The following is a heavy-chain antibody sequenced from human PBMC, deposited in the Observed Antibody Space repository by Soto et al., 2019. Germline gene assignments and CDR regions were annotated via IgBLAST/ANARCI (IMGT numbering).Heavy chain of an antibody. Sequence: PSETLSLTCAVYGGSFSGYYWSWIRQPPGKGLEWIGEINHSGSTNYNPSLKSRVTISVDTSKNTLYLQMNSLRVEDTAVYYCVRAIGHYGMDVWGRGTTVTVSS. CDR2: INHSGST. CDR3: VRAIGHYGMDV. J-gene: IGHJ6*02. V-gene: IGHV4-34*01. D-gene: IGHD3-22*01. CDR1: GGSFSGYY.